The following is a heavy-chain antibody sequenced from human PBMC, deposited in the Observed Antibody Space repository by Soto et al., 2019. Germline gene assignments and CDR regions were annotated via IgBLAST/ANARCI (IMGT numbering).Heavy chain of an antibody. V-gene: IGHV4-39*01. CDR1: GGSISSSSYY. J-gene: IGHJ6*03. CDR2: IYYSGST. CDR3: ARLPREYCSSTSCYGNYYYYYYMDV. D-gene: IGHD2-2*01. Sequence: SETLSLTCTVSGGSISSSSYYWGWIRQPPGKGLEWIGSIYYSGSTYYNPSLKSRVTISVDTSKNQFSLKLSSVTAADTAVYYCARLPREYCSSTSCYGNYYYYYYMDVWGKGTTVTVSS.